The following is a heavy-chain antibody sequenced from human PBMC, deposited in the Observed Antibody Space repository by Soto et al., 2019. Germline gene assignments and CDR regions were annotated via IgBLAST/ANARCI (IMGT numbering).Heavy chain of an antibody. CDR2: IYHSGST. V-gene: IGHV4-38-2*02. J-gene: IGHJ5*02. CDR3: ARETVVVVAATRRFDP. D-gene: IGHD2-15*01. CDR1: GYSISSGYY. Sequence: SETLSLTCAVSGYSISSGYYWGWIRQPPGKGLEWIGSIYHSGSTYYNPSLKSRVTISVDTSKNQFSLKLSSVTAADTAVYYCARETVVVVAATRRFDPWGQGTLVTVSS.